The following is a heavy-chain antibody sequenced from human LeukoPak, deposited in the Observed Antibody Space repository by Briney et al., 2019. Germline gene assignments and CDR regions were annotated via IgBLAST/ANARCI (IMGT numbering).Heavy chain of an antibody. D-gene: IGHD3-3*01. CDR3: ARYRTIFVGMDV. J-gene: IGHJ6*02. CDR1: GGTFNSYA. Sequence: SVKVSCKASGGTFNSYAVTWVRQAPGQGLEWRGRIIPILGVTNYAQKFQDRVTITADKSTRTPYMELSSLTSEDTAVYYCARYRTIFVGMDVWGQGTTVTVSS. V-gene: IGHV1-69*04. CDR2: IIPILGVT.